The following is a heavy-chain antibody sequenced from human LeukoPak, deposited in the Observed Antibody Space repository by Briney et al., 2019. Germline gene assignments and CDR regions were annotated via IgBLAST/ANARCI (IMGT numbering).Heavy chain of an antibody. J-gene: IGHJ6*02. CDR2: IRSKAYGGTT. CDR1: GFTFGDYA. CDR3: TRAASYCSSTSCYRGYYYYGMDV. V-gene: IGHV3-49*04. D-gene: IGHD2-2*02. Sequence: GRSLRLSCTASGFTFGDYAMSWVRQAPGKGLEWVGFIRSKAYGGTTEYAASAKGRFTISRDDSKSIAYLQMNSLKTEDTAVYYCTRAASYCSSTSCYRGYYYYGMDVWGQGTTVTVSS.